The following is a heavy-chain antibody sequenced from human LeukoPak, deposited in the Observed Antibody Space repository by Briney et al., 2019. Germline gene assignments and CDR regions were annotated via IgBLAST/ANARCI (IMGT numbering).Heavy chain of an antibody. CDR2: IYPGDSDT. CDR3: ARHYYYGSGSASSFSDY. J-gene: IGHJ4*02. D-gene: IGHD3-10*01. CDR1: GYSFTNYW. Sequence: GESLKISCKGSGYSFTNYWIGWVRPMPGKGLEWMGIIYPGDSDTRYSPSFQGQVTISADKSISTAYLQWSSLKASDTALYYCARHYYYGSGSASSFSDYCGRGTLVTVSS. V-gene: IGHV5-51*01.